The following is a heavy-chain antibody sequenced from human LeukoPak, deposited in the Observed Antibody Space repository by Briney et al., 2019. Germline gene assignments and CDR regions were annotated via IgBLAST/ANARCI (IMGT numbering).Heavy chain of an antibody. V-gene: IGHV4-59*12. Sequence: SETLSLTCTVSGGSISNYYWSWIRQPPGEGLEWIGYIYYSGNTNYNPSLKSRVTMSVDTSKNQFSLKLNSVTAADTAVYYCARFEKFYDSGVHYLDYWGQGALATASS. CDR2: IYYSGNT. CDR1: GGSISNYY. CDR3: ARFEKFYDSGVHYLDY. D-gene: IGHD3-22*01. J-gene: IGHJ4*02.